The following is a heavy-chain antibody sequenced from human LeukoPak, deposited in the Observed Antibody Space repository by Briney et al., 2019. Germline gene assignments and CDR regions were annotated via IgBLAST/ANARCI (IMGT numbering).Heavy chain of an antibody. V-gene: IGHV3-7*01. Sequence: GGSLRLSCAASGFTLSSYWMSWVRRAPGKGLEWVANIKQDGSQKYYVGSVKGRFTISRDNTKNSLYLQMNSLRVDDTAVYYCAREQYGDHFDNWGQGTLVTVSS. J-gene: IGHJ4*02. CDR3: AREQYGDHFDN. CDR2: IKQDGSQK. D-gene: IGHD4-17*01. CDR1: GFTLSSYW.